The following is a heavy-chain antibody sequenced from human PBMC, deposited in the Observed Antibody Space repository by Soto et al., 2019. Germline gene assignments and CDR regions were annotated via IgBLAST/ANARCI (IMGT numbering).Heavy chain of an antibody. Sequence: GESLKISCKGSGYSFTSYWISWVRQMPGKGLEWMGRIDPSDSYTNYSPSFQCHVTISADKSISTAYLQWSSLKASDTAMYYCATPLSEYGPPYYYYGMDVWGQGTTVTVSS. J-gene: IGHJ6*02. CDR2: IDPSDSYT. V-gene: IGHV5-10-1*01. CDR3: ATPLSEYGPPYYYYGMDV. D-gene: IGHD6-6*01. CDR1: GYSFTSYW.